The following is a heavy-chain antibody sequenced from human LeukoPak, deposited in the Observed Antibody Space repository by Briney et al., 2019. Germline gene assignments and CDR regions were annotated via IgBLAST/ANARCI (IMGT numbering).Heavy chain of an antibody. Sequence: PSETLSLTCTVSGGSISSSSYYWGWIRQPPGKGLEWIGSIYYSGSTYYNPSLKSRVTISVDTSKNQFSLKLSSVTAADTAVYYCARSYQSGSGSYRRTLYYYYYYYMDVWGKGTTVTVSS. CDR1: GGSISSSSYY. CDR2: IYYSGST. V-gene: IGHV4-39*07. J-gene: IGHJ6*03. D-gene: IGHD3-10*01. CDR3: ARSYQSGSGSYRRTLYYYYYYYMDV.